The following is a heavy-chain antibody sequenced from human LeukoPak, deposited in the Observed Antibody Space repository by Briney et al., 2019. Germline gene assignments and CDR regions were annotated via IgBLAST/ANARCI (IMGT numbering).Heavy chain of an antibody. Sequence: GGSLRLSCAASGFTFSNYGMHWVRQAPGKGLEWVAVIWYDGSDKYYADPVKGRFTISRDNSKNTLYPQMNSLRAEDTAVYYCARDSEFDSSGYSPPLQYWGQGTLVTVSS. CDR3: ARDSEFDSSGYSPPLQY. CDR2: IWYDGSDK. J-gene: IGHJ4*02. CDR1: GFTFSNYG. D-gene: IGHD3-22*01. V-gene: IGHV3-33*01.